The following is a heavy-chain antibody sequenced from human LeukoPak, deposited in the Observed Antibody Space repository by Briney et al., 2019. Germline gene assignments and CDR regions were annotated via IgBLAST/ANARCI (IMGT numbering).Heavy chain of an antibody. CDR1: GYTFTGYH. J-gene: IGHJ3*01. Sequence: ASVKVSCKAFGYTFTGYHIHWVRQAPGQGLEWMGRIYSSSGGTNYAQKFQGRVTMTRDTSISTAYMELSRLRSDDTAVYYCARDRSDAFDFWGQGTMVTVSS. CDR2: IYSSSGGT. CDR3: ARDRSDAFDF. V-gene: IGHV1-2*06.